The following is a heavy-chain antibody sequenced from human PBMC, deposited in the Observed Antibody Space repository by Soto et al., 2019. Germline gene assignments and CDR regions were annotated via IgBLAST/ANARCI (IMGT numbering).Heavy chain of an antibody. CDR3: ARDGWYGSGSYYTYYYYGMDV. CDR2: IYTSGST. V-gene: IGHV4-4*07. D-gene: IGHD3-10*01. J-gene: IGHJ6*02. CDR1: GGSISSYY. Sequence: QVQLQESGPGLVKPSETLSLTCTVSGGSISSYYWSWIRQPAGKGLEWIGRIYTSGSTNYNPSLKSRVTMSVDTSKNQFSLKLSSVTAADTAVYYCARDGWYGSGSYYTYYYYGMDVWGQGTTVTVSS.